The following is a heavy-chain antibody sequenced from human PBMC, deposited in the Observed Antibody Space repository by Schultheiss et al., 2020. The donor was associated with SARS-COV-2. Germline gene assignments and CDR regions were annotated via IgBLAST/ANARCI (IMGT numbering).Heavy chain of an antibody. Sequence: GESLKISCAASGFTFSSYGMHWVRQAPGKGLEWVAVIWYDGSNKYYADSVKGRFTISRDNSKNTLYLQMNSLKTEDTAVYYCSRVRGMVRGVINLYGMDVWGQGTTVTVSS. CDR1: GFTFSSYG. D-gene: IGHD3-10*01. V-gene: IGHV3-33*01. J-gene: IGHJ6*02. CDR2: IWYDGSNK. CDR3: SRVRGMVRGVINLYGMDV.